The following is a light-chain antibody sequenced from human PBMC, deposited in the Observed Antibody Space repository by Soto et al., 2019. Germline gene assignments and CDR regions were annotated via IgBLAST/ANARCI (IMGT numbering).Light chain of an antibody. V-gene: IGKV1-39*01. CDR1: QSISSY. CDR3: QQSYSTPLN. CDR2: AAS. J-gene: IGKJ4*01. Sequence: DIQMTQSPSSLSASVGDRVTITCRASQSISSYLNWYQQKPGKAPKLLIYAASSLQSGVPSRFSGSGSGTDFTITISSLQPEDFATYYCQQSYSTPLNFGGGTKVDIK.